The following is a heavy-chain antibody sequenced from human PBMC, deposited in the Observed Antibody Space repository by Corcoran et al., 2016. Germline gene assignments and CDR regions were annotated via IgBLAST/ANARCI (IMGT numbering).Heavy chain of an antibody. J-gene: IGHJ5*02. V-gene: IGHV3-33*01. D-gene: IGHD2-2*01. CDR1: GFNFSSYG. Sequence: QVQLVESGGGVVQPGRSLRLSCAASGFNFSSYGMHWVRQAPGKGLEWVAVIWYDGSNKYYADSVKGRFTISRDNSKNTLYLQMNSLRAEEKAVYYCAREASRYCSSNSCRGFDPWGQGSLVTVSA. CDR2: IWYDGSNK. CDR3: AREASRYCSSNSCRGFDP.